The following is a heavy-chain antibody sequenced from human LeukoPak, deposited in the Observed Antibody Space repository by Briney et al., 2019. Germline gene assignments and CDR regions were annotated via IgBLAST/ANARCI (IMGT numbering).Heavy chain of an antibody. CDR3: ARDLNPGWFDP. CDR1: GGSISSYY. J-gene: IGHJ5*02. Sequence: SETLSLTCTVSGGSISSYYWSWIRQPPGKGLEWIGYIYYSGSTNYNTSLKSRVTISVDTSKNQFSLKLSSVTAADTSVYYCARDLNPGWFDPWGQGTLVTVSS. D-gene: IGHD1-14*01. CDR2: IYYSGST. V-gene: IGHV4-59*01.